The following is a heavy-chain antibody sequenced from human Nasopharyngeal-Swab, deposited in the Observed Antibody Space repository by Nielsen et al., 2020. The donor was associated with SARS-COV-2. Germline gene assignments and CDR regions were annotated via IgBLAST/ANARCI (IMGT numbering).Heavy chain of an antibody. V-gene: IGHV3-48*01. CDR3: ARDPSSGWYPSYYYGMDV. J-gene: IGHJ6*02. CDR2: ISSSSSTI. CDR1: GFTFSSYS. D-gene: IGHD6-19*01. Sequence: GGSLRLSCAASGFTFSSYSMNWVRQAPGKGLEWVSYISSSSSTIYYADSVKGRFTISRDNAKNSLYLQMNSLRAEDTAVYYCARDPSSGWYPSYYYGMDVWGQGTTVTVSS.